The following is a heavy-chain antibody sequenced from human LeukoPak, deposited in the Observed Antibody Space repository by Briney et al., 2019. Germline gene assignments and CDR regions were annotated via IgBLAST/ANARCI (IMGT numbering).Heavy chain of an antibody. Sequence: GGSLRLSCAASGFTFSSYWMHWVRQAPGKGLVWVSRINSDGGSTSYADSVKGRFTISRDNAKNTLYLQMNSLRAEDTAVYYCARGPIRNYYDSSGYYYANWFDPWGQGTLVTVSS. J-gene: IGHJ5*02. V-gene: IGHV3-74*01. CDR1: GFTFSSYW. CDR2: INSDGGST. D-gene: IGHD3-22*01. CDR3: ARGPIRNYYDSSGYYYANWFDP.